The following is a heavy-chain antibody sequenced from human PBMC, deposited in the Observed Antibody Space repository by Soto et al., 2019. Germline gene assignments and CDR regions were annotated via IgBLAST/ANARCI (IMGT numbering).Heavy chain of an antibody. V-gene: IGHV3-30-3*01. Sequence: PGGSLRLSCAASGFTFNDYAMHWVRQAPGKGLERGTVISYNDLDKYYADSVKCRCSFCRENSKYTLYLQMNSLRGEDTAVYYSSRKLVGQKYGDFCRQGTLGTFSS. CDR1: GFTFNDYA. CDR2: ISYNDLDK. J-gene: IGHJ4*01. CDR3: SRKLVGQKYGDF. D-gene: IGHD2-15*01.